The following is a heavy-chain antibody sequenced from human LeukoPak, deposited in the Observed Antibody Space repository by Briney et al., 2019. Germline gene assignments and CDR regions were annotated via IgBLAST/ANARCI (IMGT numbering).Heavy chain of an antibody. CDR1: GYTFTSYG. CDR3: ARAESKGARNVY. V-gene: IGHV1-69*06. Sequence: GASVKVSCKASGYTFTSYGISWMRQAPGQGLEWMGGIIPIFGTANYAQKFQGRVTITADKSTSTAYMELSSLRSEDTAVYYCARAESKGARNVYWGQGTLVTVSS. CDR2: IIPIFGTA. D-gene: IGHD1-14*01. J-gene: IGHJ4*02.